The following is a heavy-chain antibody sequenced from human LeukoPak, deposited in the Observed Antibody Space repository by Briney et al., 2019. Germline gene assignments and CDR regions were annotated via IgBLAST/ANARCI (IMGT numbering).Heavy chain of an antibody. Sequence: SETLSLTCAVYAGSFSGYYWTWIRQSPEKGLEWIGRISPNGGTNYNPSLQSRGTISLDTAKNQFSLKLTSVTAADTAVYYCARIKRVGATTRSIWIDPWGQGTRVTVSS. CDR2: ISPNGGT. CDR1: AGSFSGYY. V-gene: IGHV4-34*01. D-gene: IGHD1-26*01. J-gene: IGHJ5*02. CDR3: ARIKRVGATTRSIWIDP.